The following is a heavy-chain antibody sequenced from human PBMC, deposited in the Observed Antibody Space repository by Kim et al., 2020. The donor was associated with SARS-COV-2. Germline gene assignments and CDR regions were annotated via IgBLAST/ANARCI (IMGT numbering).Heavy chain of an antibody. CDR2: IYHSGGT. D-gene: IGHD3-16*02. CDR3: ARGNLGSYPYYYYGLDV. J-gene: IGHJ6*02. V-gene: IGHV4-4*02. Sequence: SETLSLTCAVSSGSIISSNWWTWVRQPPGNGLEWIGEIYHSGGTKYNPSLNNRVTISVDQSRNQFSLNLNSVTAADTAGYYCARGNLGSYPYYYYGLDVWGQGTTVTVSS. CDR1: SGSIISSNW.